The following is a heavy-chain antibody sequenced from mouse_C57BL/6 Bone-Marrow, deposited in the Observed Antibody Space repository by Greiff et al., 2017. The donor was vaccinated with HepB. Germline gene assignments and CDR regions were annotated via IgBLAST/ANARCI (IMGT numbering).Heavy chain of an antibody. D-gene: IGHD1-1*01. J-gene: IGHJ2*01. CDR3: ARGYYGSSYDY. CDR2: IYPGDGDT. V-gene: IGHV1-82*01. CDR1: GYAFSSSW. Sequence: VQLQQSGPELVKPGASVKISCKASGYAFSSSWMNWVKQRPGKGLEWIGRIYPGDGDTNYNGKFKGKATLTADKSSSTAYMQLSSLTSEDSAVYFCARGYYGSSYDYWGQGTTLTVSS.